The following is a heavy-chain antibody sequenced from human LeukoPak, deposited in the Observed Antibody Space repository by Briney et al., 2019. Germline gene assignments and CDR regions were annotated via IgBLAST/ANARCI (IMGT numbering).Heavy chain of an antibody. Sequence: GGSLRLSCAASGFTFSSYSMNWVRQAPGKGLEWVSSISSSSSYIYYADSVKGRFTISRDNAKNSLYLQMNSLRAEDTAVYYCARQVSIAAAGYFDYWGQGTLVTVSS. D-gene: IGHD6-13*01. CDR1: GFTFSSYS. CDR3: ARQVSIAAAGYFDY. J-gene: IGHJ4*02. CDR2: ISSSSSYI. V-gene: IGHV3-21*01.